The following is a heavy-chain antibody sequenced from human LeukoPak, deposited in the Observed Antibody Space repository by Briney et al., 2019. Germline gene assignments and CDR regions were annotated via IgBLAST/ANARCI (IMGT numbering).Heavy chain of an antibody. CDR1: GFTFSNYA. V-gene: IGHV3-23*01. J-gene: IGHJ4*02. CDR3: AKDPLLWFGELFGFCDY. CDR2: INGNGGST. D-gene: IGHD3-10*01. Sequence: PGGSLRLSCAASGFTFSNYAMSWVRQAPGKGLEWVSGINGNGGSTYYADSVKGRFTISRDNSKNTLYLQMNSLRAEDTAVYYCAKDPLLWFGELFGFCDYWGQGTLVTVSS.